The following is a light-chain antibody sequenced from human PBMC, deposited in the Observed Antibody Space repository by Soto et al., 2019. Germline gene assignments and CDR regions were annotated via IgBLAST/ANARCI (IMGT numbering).Light chain of an antibody. V-gene: IGKV1-9*01. Sequence: IQLTQSPSSLSASVGDTVTISCRASQTIDNYLAWYRQYPGRAPKLLIYLASTLQSGVPSRFSGSGSGTDFTLTITSLQPEDFGTYYCQQLDSNPPWTFGQGTRVEIK. CDR2: LAS. CDR3: QQLDSNPPWT. J-gene: IGKJ1*01. CDR1: QTIDNY.